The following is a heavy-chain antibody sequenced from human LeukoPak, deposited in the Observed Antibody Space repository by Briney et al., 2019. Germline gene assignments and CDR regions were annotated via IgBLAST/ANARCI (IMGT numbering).Heavy chain of an antibody. D-gene: IGHD5-12*01. V-gene: IGHV1-18*01. CDR2: ISAYNGNT. J-gene: IGHJ4*02. Sequence: GASVKVSCKASGYTFTSYGISWVRQAPGQGLEWMGWISAYNGNTNYAQKLQGRVTMTTDTSTSTAYMELRSLRSDDTAVYYCARDLNDIVATPEEHRLDYWGQGTLVTVSS. CDR3: ARDLNDIVATPEEHRLDY. CDR1: GYTFTSYG.